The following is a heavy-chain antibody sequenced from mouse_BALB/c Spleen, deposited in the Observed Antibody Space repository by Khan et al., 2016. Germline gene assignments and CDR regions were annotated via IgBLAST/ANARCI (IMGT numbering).Heavy chain of an antibody. Sequence: EVELVESGGGLVKPGGSLKLSCAASGFTFSSYTMSWVRQTPEKRLEWVATISSGGSYTYYPDSVKGRFTISRDNAKNTLYLQMSSLKSEDTAMYYCTRNWAYYWGQGTTLTVSS. CDR2: ISSGGSYT. D-gene: IGHD4-1*01. J-gene: IGHJ2*01. V-gene: IGHV5-6-4*01. CDR3: TRNWAYY. CDR1: GFTFSSYT.